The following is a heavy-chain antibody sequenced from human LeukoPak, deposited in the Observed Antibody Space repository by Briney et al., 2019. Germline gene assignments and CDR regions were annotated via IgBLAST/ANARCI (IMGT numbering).Heavy chain of an antibody. Sequence: GGSLRLSCAASGFTFSSYSMNWVRQAPGKGLEWVSSISSSSSYIYYADSVKGRFTISRDNAKNSLYLQMNSLRAEDTAVYYCARDPFPYYYDSSGSPGAFDIWGQGTMVTVSS. J-gene: IGHJ3*02. CDR2: ISSSSSYI. CDR1: GFTFSSYS. V-gene: IGHV3-21*01. CDR3: ARDPFPYYYDSSGSPGAFDI. D-gene: IGHD3-22*01.